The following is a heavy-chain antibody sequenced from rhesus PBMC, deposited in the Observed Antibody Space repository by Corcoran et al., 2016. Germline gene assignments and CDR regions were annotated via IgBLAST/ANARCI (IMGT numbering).Heavy chain of an antibody. J-gene: IGHJ4*01. CDR1: GGSISGYY. CDR2: IDGNSHTT. Sequence: QVKLQQWGEGLVKPSETLSLTCAVYGGSISGYYWSWIRQPPGKGLEWIGNIDGNSHTTNYNPALTKLDTISKETSKTQFSLKLSSVTAADTAVYYCARGYFTSTTCYLDYWGQGVLVTVSS. D-gene: IGHD2-2*01. CDR3: ARGYFTSTTCYLDY. V-gene: IGHV4-73*01.